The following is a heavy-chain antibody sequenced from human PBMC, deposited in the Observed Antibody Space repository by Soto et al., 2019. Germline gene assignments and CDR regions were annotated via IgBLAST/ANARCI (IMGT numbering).Heavy chain of an antibody. CDR3: ARDLEDIVVVPAPDY. CDR1: GFTFSSYS. J-gene: IGHJ4*02. Sequence: PGGSLRLSCAASGFTFSSYSMNWGRQAPGKGLEWVSSISSSSSYIYYADSVKGRFTISRDNAKNSLYLQMNSLRAEDTAVYYCARDLEDIVVVPAPDYWGQGTLVTVSS. V-gene: IGHV3-21*01. CDR2: ISSSSSYI. D-gene: IGHD2-2*01.